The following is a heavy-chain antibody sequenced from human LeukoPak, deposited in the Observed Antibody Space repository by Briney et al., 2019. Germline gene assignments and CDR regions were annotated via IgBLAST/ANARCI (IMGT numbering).Heavy chain of an antibody. J-gene: IGHJ4*02. CDR3: AEDLVGAQFDY. Sequence: GGSLRLSCVASGFTISNNYMSWVRQAPGKGLEWVSAISGSGGSTYYADSVKGRFTISRDNSKNTLYLQMNSLRAEDTAVYYCAEDLVGAQFDYWGQGTLVTVSS. V-gene: IGHV3-23*01. CDR1: GFTISNNY. CDR2: ISGSGGST. D-gene: IGHD1-26*01.